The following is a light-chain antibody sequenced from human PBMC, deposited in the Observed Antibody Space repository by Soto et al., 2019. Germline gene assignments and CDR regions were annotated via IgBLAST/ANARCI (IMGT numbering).Light chain of an antibody. CDR2: LAS. J-gene: IGKJ4*02. Sequence: EIVMTQSPLSLPVTPGEPASISCRSSQSLLHSNGYNYLDWYLQKPRQSPQLLIYLASTRASGVPDRFSGSGSGTDFTLKSSRVEAVDVGVDYCMESLHWGFGGGTKVEIK. CDR3: MESLHWG. CDR1: QSLLHSNGYNY. V-gene: IGKV2-28*01.